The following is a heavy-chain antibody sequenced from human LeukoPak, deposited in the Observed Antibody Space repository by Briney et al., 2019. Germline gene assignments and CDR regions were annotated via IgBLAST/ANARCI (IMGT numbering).Heavy chain of an antibody. CDR2: IIPIFGTA. J-gene: IGHJ6*03. Sequence: GASVKLSCKASGGTFSSYAISWVRQAPGQGLEWMGGIIPIFGTANYAQKFQGRVTITADESTSTAYMELSSLRSEDTAVYYCARASAIPYYYYYMDVWGKGTTVTISS. CDR3: ARASAIPYYYYYMDV. CDR1: GGTFSSYA. V-gene: IGHV1-69*01.